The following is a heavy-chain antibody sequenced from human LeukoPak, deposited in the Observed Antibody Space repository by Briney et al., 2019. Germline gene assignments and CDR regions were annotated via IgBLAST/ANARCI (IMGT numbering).Heavy chain of an antibody. CDR3: GRDVSRGAGGAFDI. V-gene: IGHV3-7*01. CDR1: GSTFSRYW. J-gene: IGHJ3*02. CDR2: IKQDGSEK. Sequence: GGSLRPSCAASGSTFSRYWMSWARQAPGKGLEWVANIKQDGSEKYYVDSVKGRFTISRDNAKNSLYLQMNSLRAEDTAVYYCGRDVSRGAGGAFDIWGQGTMVTVSS. D-gene: IGHD2-8*02.